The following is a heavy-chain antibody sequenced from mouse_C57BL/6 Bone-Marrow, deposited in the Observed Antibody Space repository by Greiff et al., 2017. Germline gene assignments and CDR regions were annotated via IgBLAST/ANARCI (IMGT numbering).Heavy chain of an antibody. CDR3: AREGLGRYYFDY. CDR1: GYTFTSYG. D-gene: IGHD4-1*01. J-gene: IGHJ2*01. V-gene: IGHV1-81*01. Sequence: VKLQESGAELARPGASVKLSCKASGYTFTSYGISWVKQRTGQGLEWIGEIYPRSGNTYYNEKFKGKATLTADKSSSTAYMALRSLTSEDSAVYFCAREGLGRYYFDYWGQGTTLTVSS. CDR2: IYPRSGNT.